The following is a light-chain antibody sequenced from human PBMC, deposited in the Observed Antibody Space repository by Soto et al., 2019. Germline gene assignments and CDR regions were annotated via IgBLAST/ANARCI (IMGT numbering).Light chain of an antibody. CDR1: QGIRND. V-gene: IGKV1-6*01. CDR2: AAS. Sequence: AIQMTQSPSSLSASVGDRVTITCRASQGIRNDLGWYQQKPGKAPKLLIHAASSLQSGVPSRFTGSGSGTDFTLTISSLQPEDFATYYCLQDYNYPRTFGQGTKVEIK. J-gene: IGKJ1*01. CDR3: LQDYNYPRT.